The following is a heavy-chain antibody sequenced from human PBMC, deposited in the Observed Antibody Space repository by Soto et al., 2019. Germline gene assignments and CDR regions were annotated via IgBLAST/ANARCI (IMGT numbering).Heavy chain of an antibody. CDR2: ITPMFGTA. CDR1: GGTFSRYA. V-gene: IGHV1-69*12. CDR3: AQTLGSAVAGPGRFAL. D-gene: IGHD6-19*01. Sequence: QVQLVQSGAEVKKPGSSVKVSCKASGGTFSRYAISWVRQAPGQGLEWMGGITPMFGTANYAQKFQGRVTITADESTTTVNMDLGRLRSEDTAVYSCAQTLGSAVAGPGRFALWGRGTLVIVSS. J-gene: IGHJ2*01.